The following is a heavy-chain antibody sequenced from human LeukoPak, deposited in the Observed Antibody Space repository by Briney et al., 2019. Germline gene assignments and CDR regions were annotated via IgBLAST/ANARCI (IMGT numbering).Heavy chain of an antibody. J-gene: IGHJ4*02. CDR1: GFTVTSSY. CDR2: IYSGGNA. V-gene: IGHV3-53*01. Sequence: GGSLRLSCAASGFTVTSSYMSWVRQAPGKGLECVSVIYSGGNAFFADSVKDRFTVSRDDSKNTLYLQMNSLRAEDPAVYYCARRSYFDDSGHFDYWGQGALVTVSS. D-gene: IGHD3-22*01. CDR3: ARRSYFDDSGHFDY.